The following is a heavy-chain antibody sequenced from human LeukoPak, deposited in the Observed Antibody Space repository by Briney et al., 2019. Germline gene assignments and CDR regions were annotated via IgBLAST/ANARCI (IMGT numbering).Heavy chain of an antibody. CDR2: IYYSGST. V-gene: IGHV4-59*01. Sequence: SETLSLTCTVSGGSINSYYWNWIRQPPVKGLEWIGYIYYSGSTIYNPSLKSRVTISVDTSKNQFSLKLSSVTAADTAVYYCARADNYNYYYGMDVWGQGTTVTVSS. CDR3: ARADNYNYYYGMDV. CDR1: GGSINSYY. J-gene: IGHJ6*02.